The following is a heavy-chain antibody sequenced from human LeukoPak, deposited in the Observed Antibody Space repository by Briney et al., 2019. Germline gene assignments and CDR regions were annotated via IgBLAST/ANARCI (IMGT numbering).Heavy chain of an antibody. CDR3: ARVGYGDYGESIDY. D-gene: IGHD4-17*01. CDR2: IYYSGST. Sequence: SETLSLTCDVSGGSISSSSYYWGWIRPPPGKGLEWIGHIYYSGSTYYNPSLKSRVTISVDMSKNQFSLKLSSVTAADTAVYYCARVGYGDYGESIDYWGKETRVTASS. CDR1: GGSISSSSYY. V-gene: IGHV4-39*07. J-gene: IGHJ4*02.